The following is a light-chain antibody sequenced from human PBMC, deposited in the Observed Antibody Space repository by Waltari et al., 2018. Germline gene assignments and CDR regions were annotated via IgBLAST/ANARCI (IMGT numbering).Light chain of an antibody. V-gene: IGKV3-20*01. CDR3: QQHGTLPAT. J-gene: IGKJ1*01. CDR1: QSVGSSS. CDR2: RAS. Sequence: ETVLTQSPATAALSPGESVTLSCRASQSVGSSSLAWYQQKPGQAPRLVIYRASRRATGIPDRFSGSGSGTDFSLTISRLEPEDFAVYYCQQHGTLPATFGQGTKVEIK.